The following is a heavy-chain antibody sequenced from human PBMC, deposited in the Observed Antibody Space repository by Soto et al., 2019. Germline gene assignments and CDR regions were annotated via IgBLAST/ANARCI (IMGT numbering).Heavy chain of an antibody. Sequence: KPGGSLRLSCAASGFTFSSYSINWVRQAPGKGLEWVSSIRSSSKYIYYADSVKGRFTISRDNAKNSLYLQMNSLRAEDTAVYYCARSRELYYNGMDVWGQGTTVTVSS. J-gene: IGHJ6*02. D-gene: IGHD1-7*01. CDR1: GFTFSSYS. V-gene: IGHV3-21*01. CDR2: IRSSSKYI. CDR3: ARSRELYYNGMDV.